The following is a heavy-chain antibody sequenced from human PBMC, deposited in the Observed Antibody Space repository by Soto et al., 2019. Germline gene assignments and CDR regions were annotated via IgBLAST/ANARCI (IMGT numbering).Heavy chain of an antibody. Sequence: GESLKISCKASGYSFSTYWIGWVRQMPGKGLEWMGVIYPGDSDTRYSPSFQGQVTISADKSSSTAHLQWSSLKASDTAMYYCARRMGATNDFDYWGQGTLVTVSS. V-gene: IGHV5-51*01. D-gene: IGHD1-26*01. CDR2: IYPGDSDT. CDR3: ARRMGATNDFDY. CDR1: GYSFSTYW. J-gene: IGHJ4*02.